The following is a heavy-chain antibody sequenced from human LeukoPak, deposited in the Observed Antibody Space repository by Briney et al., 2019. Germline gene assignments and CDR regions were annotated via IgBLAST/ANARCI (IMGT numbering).Heavy chain of an antibody. D-gene: IGHD3-10*01. CDR2: INSDGSST. V-gene: IGHV3-74*01. CDR1: GFTFSSYW. J-gene: IGHJ4*02. CDR3: ARDYVRGVRHDY. Sequence: PGGSLRLSCAASGFTFSSYWMHWVRQAPGKGLVWVSRINSDGSSTSYADSVKGRFTISRDNAKNSLYLQMNSLRAEDTAVYYCARDYVRGVRHDYWGQGTLVTVSS.